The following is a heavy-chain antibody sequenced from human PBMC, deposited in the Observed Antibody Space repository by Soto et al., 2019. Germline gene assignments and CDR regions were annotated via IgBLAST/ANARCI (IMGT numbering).Heavy chain of an antibody. CDR1: GGTFSSYA. CDR2: IIPIFGTA. Sequence: QVQLVQSGAEVKKPGSSVKVSCKASGGTFSSYAIRWVRQAPGQGLEGMGGIIPIFGTANYAQKFQGRVTITADESTSTAYMELSSLRSEDTAVYYCASGYSYGNYYYYGMDVWGQGTTVTVSS. V-gene: IGHV1-69*01. D-gene: IGHD5-18*01. J-gene: IGHJ6*02. CDR3: ASGYSYGNYYYYGMDV.